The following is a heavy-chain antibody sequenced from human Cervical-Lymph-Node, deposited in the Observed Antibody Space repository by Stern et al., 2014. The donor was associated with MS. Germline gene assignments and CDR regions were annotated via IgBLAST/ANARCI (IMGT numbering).Heavy chain of an antibody. J-gene: IGHJ6*02. Sequence: QVQLVESGPGLVKPSETLSLRCTVSGGSLSGYYWSWIRQPPGKGLEWIGYIYYSGDANYNSSLKSRATMSVDTSKNQFSLRLSSVTAADTAVYYCARDYGSGDIDYGMDVWGQGTTVIVTS. CDR2: IYYSGDA. CDR1: GGSLSGYY. CDR3: ARDYGSGDIDYGMDV. V-gene: IGHV4-59*01. D-gene: IGHD3-10*01.